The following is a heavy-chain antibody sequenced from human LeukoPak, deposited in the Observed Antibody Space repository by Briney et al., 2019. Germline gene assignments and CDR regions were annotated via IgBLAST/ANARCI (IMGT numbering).Heavy chain of an antibody. CDR2: INHSGST. J-gene: IGHJ4*02. CDR3: ARGPYCSSTSCYTRLTRMGATLLDY. D-gene: IGHD2-2*02. Sequence: PSETLSLTCAVYGGSFSGYYWSWIRQPPGKGLEWIGEINHSGSTNYNPSLKSRVTISVDTSKNQFSLKLSSVTAADTAVYYCARGPYCSSTSCYTRLTRMGATLLDYWGQGTLVTVSS. V-gene: IGHV4-34*01. CDR1: GGSFSGYY.